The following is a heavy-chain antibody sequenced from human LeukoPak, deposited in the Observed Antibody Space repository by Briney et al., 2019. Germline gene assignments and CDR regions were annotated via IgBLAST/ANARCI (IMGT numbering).Heavy chain of an antibody. CDR2: ISSSSSTI. V-gene: IGHV3-48*04. CDR3: ARHGSSWDFDY. Sequence: PGGSLRLSCAASGFTFSSYSMNWVRQAPGKGLEWVSYISSSSSTIYYADSVKGRFTISRDNAKNSLYLQMNSLRAEDSAVYYCARHGSSWDFDYWGQGTLVTVSS. D-gene: IGHD6-13*01. CDR1: GFTFSSYS. J-gene: IGHJ4*02.